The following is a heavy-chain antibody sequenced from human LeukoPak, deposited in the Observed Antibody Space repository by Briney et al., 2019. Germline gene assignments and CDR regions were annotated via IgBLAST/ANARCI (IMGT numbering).Heavy chain of an antibody. D-gene: IGHD5-18*01. CDR1: GFTFSSYW. CDR2: ISNDGSST. CDR3: AADIQLWSTAVDY. Sequence: GGSLRLSCAASGFTFSSYWMHWVRQAPGKGLVWVSRISNDGSSTKYADSVKGRFTVSRDNAKNTLYLQMNSLRAEDTAVYYCAADIQLWSTAVDYWGQGTLVTVSS. V-gene: IGHV3-74*03. J-gene: IGHJ4*02.